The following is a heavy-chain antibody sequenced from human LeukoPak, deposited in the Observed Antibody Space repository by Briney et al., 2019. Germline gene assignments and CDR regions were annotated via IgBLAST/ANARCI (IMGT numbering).Heavy chain of an antibody. D-gene: IGHD2-2*02. J-gene: IGHJ4*02. CDR3: ARVAYCSSTSCYSSFDY. CDR2: IIPIFGTA. V-gene: IGHV1-69*13. CDR1: GGTFSGYA. Sequence: ASVKVSCMASGGTFSGYAVSWVRQAPGQGLEWMGGIIPIFGTANYAQKFKGRVKITADESTSTAYMEMRSLRSEDTAVYYCARVAYCSSTSCYSSFDYWGQGTLVTVSS.